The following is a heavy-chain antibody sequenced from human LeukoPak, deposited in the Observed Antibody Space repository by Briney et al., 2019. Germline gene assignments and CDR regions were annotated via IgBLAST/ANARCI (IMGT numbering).Heavy chain of an antibody. V-gene: IGHV3-23*01. CDR2: ISGSGGST. CDR3: ARGALWIAAAGTGDY. J-gene: IGHJ4*02. Sequence: AGGSLRLSCAVSGFTFSSYAMNWVRQAPGKGLEWVSAISGSGGSTYYADSVKGRFTISRDNSKNTLYLQLNSLRAEDTAVYYCARGALWIAAAGTGDYWGQGTLVTVSS. CDR1: GFTFSSYA. D-gene: IGHD6-13*01.